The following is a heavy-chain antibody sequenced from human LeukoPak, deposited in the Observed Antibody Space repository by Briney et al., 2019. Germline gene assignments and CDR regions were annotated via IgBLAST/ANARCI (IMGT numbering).Heavy chain of an antibody. D-gene: IGHD6-6*01. CDR2: IYYSGST. V-gene: IGHV4-39*07. CDR1: GGSISSSSYY. CDR3: ARDRLRPTNWFDP. J-gene: IGHJ5*02. Sequence: SETLSLTCTVSGGSISSSSYYWGWIRQPPGKGLEWFGSIYYSGSTYYNPSLKSRVTISVDTSKNQFSLKLSSVTAADTAVYYCARDRLRPTNWFDPWGQGTLVTVSS.